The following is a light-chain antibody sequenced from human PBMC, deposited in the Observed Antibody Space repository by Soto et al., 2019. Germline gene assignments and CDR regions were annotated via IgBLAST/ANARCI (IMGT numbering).Light chain of an antibody. Sequence: DIQMTQSPSTLSASVGDRVTITCRASQSIGTWLAWYQQKPGKAPKLLIYKASSLECGVPSRFSSSGSGTDFNITISSLQPDDFATYYCQQYYTYPLTFGEGTTVEIK. CDR1: QSIGTW. V-gene: IGKV1-5*03. J-gene: IGKJ4*01. CDR2: KAS. CDR3: QQYYTYPLT.